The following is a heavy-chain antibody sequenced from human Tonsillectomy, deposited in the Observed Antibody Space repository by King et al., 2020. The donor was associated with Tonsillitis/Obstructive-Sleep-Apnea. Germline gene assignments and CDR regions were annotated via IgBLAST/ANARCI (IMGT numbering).Heavy chain of an antibody. J-gene: IGHJ6*02. CDR3: AHSPPARPRAYGVDV. CDR1: GFSLSTSGVG. D-gene: IGHD6-6*01. Sequence: TLKESGPTLVKHTQTLTLTCTFSGFSLSTSGVGVGWIRQPPGKALEWLALIYWDDDKRYSPCLKSRLTITKDTSKNQVVLTVTNMDPLDTATYYCAHSPPARPRAYGVDVWGQGTTVTVSS. V-gene: IGHV2-5*02. CDR2: IYWDDDK.